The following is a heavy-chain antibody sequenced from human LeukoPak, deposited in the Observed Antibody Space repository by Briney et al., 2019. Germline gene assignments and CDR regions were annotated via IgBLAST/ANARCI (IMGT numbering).Heavy chain of an antibody. D-gene: IGHD6-19*01. J-gene: IGHJ4*02. CDR2: ISFDGSNK. CDR3: ARDNGRYSSGWYPSGDFDH. CDR1: GFTFSSYG. Sequence: PGRSLRLSCAASGFTFSSYGMHWVRQAPGMGLEWVAVISFDGSNKYYAESVKGRFTISRDNSKNTLYLQMNSLRAEDTAVYYCARDNGRYSSGWYPSGDFDHWGQGTLVTVSS. V-gene: IGHV3-30*03.